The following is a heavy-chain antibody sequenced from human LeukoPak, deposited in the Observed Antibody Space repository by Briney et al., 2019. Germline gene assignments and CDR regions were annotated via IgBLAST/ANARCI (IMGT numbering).Heavy chain of an antibody. V-gene: IGHV3-23*01. CDR1: GFTFSNYA. J-gene: IGHJ4*02. Sequence: GGSLRLSCAASGFTFSNYAMSWVRQAPGKGLEWVSTVSGSGGSTYYADSVKGRFTISRDNSKNTLFLQMNSLKTEDTAVYYCTTSLTSGYYIDYWGQGTLVTVSS. D-gene: IGHD3-22*01. CDR2: VSGSGGST. CDR3: TTSLTSGYYIDY.